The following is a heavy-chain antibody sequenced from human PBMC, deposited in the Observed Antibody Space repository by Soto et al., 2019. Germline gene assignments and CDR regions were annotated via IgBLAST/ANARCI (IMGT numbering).Heavy chain of an antibody. CDR3: ARDYYDSSGYSYYFDY. D-gene: IGHD3-22*01. J-gene: IGHJ4*02. CDR1: GFTFSSYA. V-gene: IGHV3-33*08. CDR2: IWYDGSNK. Sequence: QVQLVESGGGVVQPGRSLRLSCAAYGFTFSSYAMHWVRQAPGKGLEWVAVIWYDGSNKYYGDSVKGRFTISRDNSKNTLYLQMNSLRAEDTAVYYCARDYYDSSGYSYYFDYWGQGTLVTVSS.